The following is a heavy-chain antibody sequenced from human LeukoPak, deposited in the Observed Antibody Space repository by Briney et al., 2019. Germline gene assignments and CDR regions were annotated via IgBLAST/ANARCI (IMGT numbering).Heavy chain of an antibody. Sequence: SETLSLTCTVSGGSISSYYWSWIRQPSGKGLEWIGYIYYSGSTNYNPSLKSRVTISVDTSKNQFSLKLSSVTAADTAVYYCARGYYGSGSYFRGMDVWGQGTTVTVSS. CDR3: ARGYYGSGSYFRGMDV. V-gene: IGHV4-59*01. J-gene: IGHJ6*02. D-gene: IGHD3-10*01. CDR2: IYYSGST. CDR1: GGSISSYY.